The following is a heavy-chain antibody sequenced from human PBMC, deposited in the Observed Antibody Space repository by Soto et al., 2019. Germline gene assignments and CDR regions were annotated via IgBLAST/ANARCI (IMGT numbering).Heavy chain of an antibody. CDR3: AKDLSWGQCDY. V-gene: IGHV3-74*03. Sequence: EVQLVESGGGLVQPGGSLRLSCAASGFTFSSYWMHWVRQDPGKGLVWVSSIKTDGTATQYADSVKGRFTVSRDNAKNTLYLQMNSLRAEDTAVYYCAKDLSWGQCDYSGQGTLVTVSS. J-gene: IGHJ4*02. CDR2: IKTDGTAT. D-gene: IGHD3-16*01. CDR1: GFTFSSYW.